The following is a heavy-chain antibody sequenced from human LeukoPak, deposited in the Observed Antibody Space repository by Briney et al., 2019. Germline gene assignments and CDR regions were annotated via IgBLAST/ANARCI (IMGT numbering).Heavy chain of an antibody. Sequence: PGGTLRLSCAASRFTFSSHGMNWVRQAPGKGLEWVANIKQDGSERYYVDSVKGRFTISRDNAKNSLYLQMNSLRAEDTAVYYCACSRTNDYWGQGTLVTVSS. D-gene: IGHD2-2*01. CDR1: RFTFSSHG. CDR2: IKQDGSER. CDR3: ACSRTNDY. V-gene: IGHV3-7*01. J-gene: IGHJ4*02.